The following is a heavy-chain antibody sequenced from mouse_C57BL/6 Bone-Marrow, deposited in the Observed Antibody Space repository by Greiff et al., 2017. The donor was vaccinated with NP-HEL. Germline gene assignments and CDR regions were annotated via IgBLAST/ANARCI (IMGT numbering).Heavy chain of an antibody. J-gene: IGHJ4*01. Sequence: EVKLMESGGGLVKPGGSLKLSCAASGFTFSSYTMSWVRQTPEKRLEWVATISGGGGNTYYPDSVKGRFTISRDNAKNTLYLQMSSLRSEDTALYYCARLITTVVAHYYAMDYWGQGTSVTVSS. V-gene: IGHV5-9*01. CDR1: GFTFSSYT. D-gene: IGHD1-1*01. CDR2: ISGGGGNT. CDR3: ARLITTVVAHYYAMDY.